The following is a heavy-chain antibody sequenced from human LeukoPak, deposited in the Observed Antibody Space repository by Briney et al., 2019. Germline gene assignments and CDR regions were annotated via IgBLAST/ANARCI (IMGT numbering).Heavy chain of an antibody. CDR3: ARGRETIVVVPAAYTHYYYYMDV. Sequence: SETLSLTCAVYGGSFSGYYWSWIRQPPGKGLEWIGEINHSGSTNYNPSLKNRVTISVDTSKNQFSLKLSSVTAADTAVYYCARGRETIVVVPAAYTHYYYYMDVWGKGTTVTVSS. CDR1: GGSFSGYY. V-gene: IGHV4-34*01. D-gene: IGHD2-2*01. CDR2: INHSGST. J-gene: IGHJ6*03.